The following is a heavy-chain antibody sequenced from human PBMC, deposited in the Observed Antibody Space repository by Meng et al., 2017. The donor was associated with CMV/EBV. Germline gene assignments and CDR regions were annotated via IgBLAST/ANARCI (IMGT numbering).Heavy chain of an antibody. J-gene: IGHJ4*02. CDR2: IGGAGGVT. D-gene: IGHD3-10*01. CDR1: GFTITDYY. V-gene: IGHV3-11*01. Sequence: CEVPGFTITDYYMSWIRQAPGKGLEWISFIGGAGGVTYYADSMQGRFTISRDNSGKSLYLQMDNLRVEDTAIYYCARGRRDIGFDFWGQGVLVTVSS. CDR3: ARGRRDIGFDF.